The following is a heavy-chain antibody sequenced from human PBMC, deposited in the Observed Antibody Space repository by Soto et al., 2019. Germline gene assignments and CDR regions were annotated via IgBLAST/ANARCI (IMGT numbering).Heavy chain of an antibody. V-gene: IGHV4-61*01. J-gene: IGHJ4*02. CDR3: ARRGTIREMATIRGGAYYFDY. Sequence: PSETLSLTCTVSGGSVSSGSYYWSWIRQPPGKGLEWIGYIYYSGSTNYNPSLKSRVTISVDTSKNQFSLKLSSVTAADTAVYYCARRGTIREMATIRGGAYYFDYWGQGTLVTVSS. D-gene: IGHD5-12*01. CDR2: IYYSGST. CDR1: GGSVSSGSYY.